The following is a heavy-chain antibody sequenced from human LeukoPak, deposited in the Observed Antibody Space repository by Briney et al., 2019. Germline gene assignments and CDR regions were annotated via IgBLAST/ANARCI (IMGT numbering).Heavy chain of an antibody. V-gene: IGHV4-59*01. CDR3: ARESGWSGYFDY. D-gene: IGHD6-19*01. Sequence: PSETLSLTCTVSGGSISTYYWSWIRQPPGKGLEWIGYIDYSGNTNYNPSLKCRLTISVDTSKNQLSLKLSSVTAADTAVYYCARESGWSGYFDYWGQGTLVTVSS. CDR1: GGSISTYY. CDR2: IDYSGNT. J-gene: IGHJ4*02.